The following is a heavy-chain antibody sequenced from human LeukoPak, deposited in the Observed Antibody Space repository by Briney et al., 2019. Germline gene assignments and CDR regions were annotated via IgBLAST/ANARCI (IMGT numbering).Heavy chain of an antibody. CDR3: ARGGKKQQLVQRAFDI. CDR2: IYYSGST. Sequence: SETLSLTCTVSGGSISSSSYYWGWIRQPPGKGLKWIGSIYYSGSTYYNPSLKSRVTISVDTSKNQFSLKLSSVTAADTAVYYCARGGKKQQLVQRAFDIWGQGTMVTVSS. CDR1: GGSISSSSYY. V-gene: IGHV4-39*07. J-gene: IGHJ3*02. D-gene: IGHD6-13*01.